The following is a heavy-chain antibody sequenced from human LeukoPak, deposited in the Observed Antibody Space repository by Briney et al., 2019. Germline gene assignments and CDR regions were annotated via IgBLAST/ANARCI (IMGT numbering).Heavy chain of an antibody. V-gene: IGHV3-21*04. D-gene: IGHD3-9*01. CDR3: AKDLAYMGTYYDILTGYYSTAY. J-gene: IGHJ4*02. Sequence: PGGSLRLSCAASGFTFSSYSVNWVRQAPGKGLEWVSSISSSTNFIYYADSVKGRFTISRDNAKNSLYLQMNSLRAEDTAVYYCAKDLAYMGTYYDILTGYYSTAYWGQGTLVTVSS. CDR1: GFTFSSYS. CDR2: ISSSTNFI.